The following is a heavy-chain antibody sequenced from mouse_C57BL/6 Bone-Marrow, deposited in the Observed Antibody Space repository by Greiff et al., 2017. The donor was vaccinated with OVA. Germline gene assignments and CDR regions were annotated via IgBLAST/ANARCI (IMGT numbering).Heavy chain of an antibody. CDR3: ARGWLLQGAWFAY. Sequence: QVQLQQSGPGLVQPSQSLSITCTVSGFSLTSYGVHWVRQSPGKGLEWLGVIWSGGSTDCNAAFISRLSISKDNSKSQVFFKMNSLQADDTAIYYCARGWLLQGAWFAYWGQGTLVTVSA. CDR2: IWSGGST. D-gene: IGHD2-3*01. CDR1: GFSLTSYG. V-gene: IGHV2-2*01. J-gene: IGHJ3*01.